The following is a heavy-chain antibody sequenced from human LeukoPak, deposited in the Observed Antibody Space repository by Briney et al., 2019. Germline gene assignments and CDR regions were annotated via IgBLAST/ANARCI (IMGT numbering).Heavy chain of an antibody. Sequence: SETLSLTCTVSGGSISSSSYYWSWIRQPPGKGLEWIGYIYYSGSTNYNPSLKSRVTISVDTSKNQFSLKLSSVTAADTAVYYCAREFPGGNYPYYFDYWGQGTLVTVSS. CDR1: GGSISSSSYY. J-gene: IGHJ4*02. CDR3: AREFPGGNYPYYFDY. CDR2: IYYSGST. V-gene: IGHV4-61*01. D-gene: IGHD4-23*01.